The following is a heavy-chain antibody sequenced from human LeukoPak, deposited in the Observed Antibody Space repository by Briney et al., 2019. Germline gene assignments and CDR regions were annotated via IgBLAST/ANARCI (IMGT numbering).Heavy chain of an antibody. CDR3: ARGRYSSGWYFDY. V-gene: IGHV4-59*12. J-gene: IGHJ4*02. D-gene: IGHD6-19*01. CDR1: GGSISSYY. CDR2: IYHSGST. Sequence: SETLSLTCTVSGGSISSYYWSWIRQPPGKGLEWIGSIYHSGSTYYNPSLKSRVTISVDTSKNQFSLKLSSVTAADTAVYYCARGRYSSGWYFDYWGQGTLVTVSS.